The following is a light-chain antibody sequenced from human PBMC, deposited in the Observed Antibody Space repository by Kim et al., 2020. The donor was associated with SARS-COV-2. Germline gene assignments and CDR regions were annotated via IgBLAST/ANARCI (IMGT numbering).Light chain of an antibody. J-gene: IGKJ4*01. Sequence: ASVGGGVTITARATQGISSWLVWYQQKPGKAPKLLIYAASTLQSGVPSRFSGSGSGTDFTITISSLQPEDFATYYCQQTNSFPLTFGGGTKVEIK. V-gene: IGKV1D-12*01. CDR3: QQTNSFPLT. CDR1: QGISSW. CDR2: AAS.